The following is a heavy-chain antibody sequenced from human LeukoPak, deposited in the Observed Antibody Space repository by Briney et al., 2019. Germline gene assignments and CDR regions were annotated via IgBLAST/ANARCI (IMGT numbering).Heavy chain of an antibody. CDR3: ARALYYNFWSGYYPEYFQH. CDR2: LSSDGSNK. J-gene: IGHJ1*01. CDR1: GFTFSSYA. Sequence: PGGSLRLSCAASGFTFSSYALHWVRQAPGTGLEWAAVLSSDGSNKYYSDSVKGRFTISRDNSNNTLYLQMNSLRAEDTAIYYCARALYYNFWSGYYPEYFQHWGQGTLVTVSS. V-gene: IGHV3-30-3*01. D-gene: IGHD3-3*01.